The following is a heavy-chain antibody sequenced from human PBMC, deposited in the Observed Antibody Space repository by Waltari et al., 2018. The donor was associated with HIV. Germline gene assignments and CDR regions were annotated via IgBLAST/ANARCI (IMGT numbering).Heavy chain of an antibody. D-gene: IGHD6-13*01. CDR2: IKEDGDDK. J-gene: IGHJ4*02. Sequence: EVQVVDSGGGLVQPGGTLRLSCATSGFTFSASWMSWFRQAPGKGLEWVASIKEDGDDKYYVDSVKGRFTISRDNAENSLSLQMTALRAEDTAIYFCARHRVWYTSSSLDYWGQGTLVTVS. CDR3: ARHRVWYTSSSLDY. V-gene: IGHV3-7*01. CDR1: GFTFSASW.